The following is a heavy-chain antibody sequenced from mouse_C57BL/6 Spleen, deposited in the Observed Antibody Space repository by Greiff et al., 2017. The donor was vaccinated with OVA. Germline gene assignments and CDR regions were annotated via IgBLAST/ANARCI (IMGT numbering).Heavy chain of an antibody. V-gene: IGHV5-17*01. D-gene: IGHD1-1*01. J-gene: IGHJ1*03. CDR2: ISSGSSTI. CDR3: ARYYYGSSWDWYFDV. CDR1: GFTFSDYG. Sequence: EVQVVESGGGLVKPGGSLKLSCAASGFTFSDYGMHWVRQAPEKGLEWVAYISSGSSTIYYADTVKGRFTISRDNAKNTLFLQMTSLRSEDTAMYYCARYYYGSSWDWYFDVWGTGTTVTVSS.